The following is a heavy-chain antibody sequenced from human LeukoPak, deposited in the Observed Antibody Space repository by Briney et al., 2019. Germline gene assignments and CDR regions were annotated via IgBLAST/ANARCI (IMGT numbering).Heavy chain of an antibody. CDR2: IYTSGTT. J-gene: IGHJ4*02. Sequence: SETLSLTCTVSGDSISTSKSYWGWIRQPPLKGLEWIGRIYTSGTTHYNPSLKSRVTMSVDTSKNQFSLKLSSVTAADTAVYYCARLSTVTTSFDYWGQGTLVTVSS. CDR3: ARLSTVTTSFDY. D-gene: IGHD4-17*01. V-gene: IGHV4-39*07. CDR1: GDSISTSKSY.